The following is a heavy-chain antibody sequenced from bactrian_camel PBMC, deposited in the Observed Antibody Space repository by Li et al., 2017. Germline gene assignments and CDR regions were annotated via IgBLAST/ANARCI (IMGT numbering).Heavy chain of an antibody. CDR2: IYSDGSNT. J-gene: IGHJ4*01. D-gene: IGHD4*01. CDR3: VTFDYSDNDPYPDY. V-gene: IGHV3-2*01. CDR1: GDTYSSYC. Sequence: HVQLVESGGGSVQAGGSLRLSCAASGDTYSSYCMGWFRQAPGKGPEWVSSIYSDGSNTYYADSVKGRFTISRDGAKNTVYLQMDSLKPDDTAVYFCVTFDYSDNDPYPDYWGQGTQVTVS.